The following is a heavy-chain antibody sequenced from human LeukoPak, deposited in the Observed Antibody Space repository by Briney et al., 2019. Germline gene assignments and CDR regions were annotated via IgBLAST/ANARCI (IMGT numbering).Heavy chain of an antibody. V-gene: IGHV3-48*03. CDR1: GFTFSSYE. Sequence: GGSLRLSCAASGFTFSSYEMNWVRQAPGKGLEWVSYISSSGSTIYYADSVKGRFTISRDNAKNSLYLQMNSLRAEDTAVYYCARGMEQWLVRYYYYYMDVWGKGTTVTISS. J-gene: IGHJ6*03. CDR3: ARGMEQWLVRYYYYYMDV. CDR2: ISSSGSTI. D-gene: IGHD6-19*01.